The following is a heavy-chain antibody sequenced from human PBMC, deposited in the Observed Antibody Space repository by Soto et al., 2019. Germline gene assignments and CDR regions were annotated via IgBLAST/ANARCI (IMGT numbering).Heavy chain of an antibody. V-gene: IGHV4-59*01. Sequence: SETLSLTCTVSGGSISSYYWSWIRQPPGKGLEWIGYIYYSGSTNYNPSLKSRVTISVDTSKNQFSLKLSSVTAADTAVYYCARAYYDFWSGAYYYYMDVWGKGTTVTVSS. D-gene: IGHD3-3*01. CDR2: IYYSGST. CDR1: GGSISSYY. J-gene: IGHJ6*03. CDR3: ARAYYDFWSGAYYYYMDV.